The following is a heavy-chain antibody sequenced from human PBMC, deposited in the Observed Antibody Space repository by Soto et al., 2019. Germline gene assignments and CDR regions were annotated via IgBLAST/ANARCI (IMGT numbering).Heavy chain of an antibody. J-gene: IGHJ4*02. D-gene: IGHD3-3*01. V-gene: IGHV3-30*18. CDR2: ISYDGSNK. CDR3: AKGDLRITIFGVVTDFDY. CDR1: GFTFSSYG. Sequence: LRLSCAASGFTFSSYGMHWVRQAPGKGLEWVAVISYDGSNKYYADSVKGRFTISRDNSKNTLYLQMNSLRAEDTAVYYCAKGDLRITIFGVVTDFDYWGQGTLVTVSS.